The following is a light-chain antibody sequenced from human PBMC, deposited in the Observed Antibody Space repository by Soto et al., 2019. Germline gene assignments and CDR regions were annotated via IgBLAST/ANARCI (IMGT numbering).Light chain of an antibody. CDR1: SSDVDIYNY. CDR2: DVT. CDR3: TSYRSSTLFV. V-gene: IGLV2-14*03. Sequence: QSVLTQPASVSGSPGQSIAISCTGTSSDVDIYNYVSWYQQHPGKAPKLMIYDVTNRPSGVSNRFSGSKSGNTASLTISGLQAEDEADYYCTSYRSSTLFVFGTGTKLTVL. J-gene: IGLJ1*01.